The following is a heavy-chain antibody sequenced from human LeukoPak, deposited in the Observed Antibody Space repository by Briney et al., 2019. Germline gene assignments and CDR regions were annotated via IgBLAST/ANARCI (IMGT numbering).Heavy chain of an antibody. CDR1: GYTFTSYG. J-gene: IGHJ4*02. V-gene: IGHV1-18*01. CDR2: ISAYNGNT. CDR3: ARVDYDFWSGYPYYFDY. Sequence: GASVKVSCKASGYTFTSYGISWVRQAPGQGLEWMGWISAYNGNTNYAQKLQGRVTMTTDTSTSTAYMELRSLRSDDTAVYYCARVDYDFWSGYPYYFDYWGQGTLVTVSS. D-gene: IGHD3-3*01.